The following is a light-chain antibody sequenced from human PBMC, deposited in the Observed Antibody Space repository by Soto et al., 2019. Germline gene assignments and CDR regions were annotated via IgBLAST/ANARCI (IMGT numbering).Light chain of an antibody. CDR2: AAS. V-gene: IGKV1-27*01. CDR1: QGISNS. J-gene: IGKJ5*01. Sequence: DIQMTQSPSSLSASVGDRVTITCRPSQGISNSLAWYQQKPGKVPKLLIHAASTLQSGVPSRFSGSGSGTDFTLTISSLQPDDFATYYCHQYDSLPPTFGQGTRLEIK. CDR3: HQYDSLPPT.